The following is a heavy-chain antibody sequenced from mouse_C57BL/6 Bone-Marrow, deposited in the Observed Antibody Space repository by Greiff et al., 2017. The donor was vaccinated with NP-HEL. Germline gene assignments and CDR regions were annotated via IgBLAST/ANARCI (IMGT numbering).Heavy chain of an antibody. CDR3: ARSPLWLRRNYYAMDY. V-gene: IGHV3-8*01. Sequence: EVKVEESGPGLAKPSQTLSLTCSVTGYSITSDYWNWIRKFPGNKLEYMGYISYSGSTYYTPSLKSRISITRDTSKNQYYLQLNSVTTEDTATYYCARSPLWLRRNYYAMDYWGQGTSVTVSS. CDR1: GYSITSDY. D-gene: IGHD2-2*01. CDR2: ISYSGST. J-gene: IGHJ4*01.